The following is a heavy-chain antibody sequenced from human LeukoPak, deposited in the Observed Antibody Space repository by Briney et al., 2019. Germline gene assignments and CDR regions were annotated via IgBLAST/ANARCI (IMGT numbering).Heavy chain of an antibody. J-gene: IGHJ4*02. Sequence: GVSLRLSCAASIFIFSNYAMTWVRQAPGRGLEWGSSIHGNDGSTYYADSVRGRFTISRDNSKNTLYLQVHSLTAEDTAVYSCAKARRVGDYTPFDYLGQGSLVTVSS. CDR2: IHGNDGST. V-gene: IGHV3-23*01. CDR3: AKARRVGDYTPFDY. D-gene: IGHD4-17*01. CDR1: IFIFSNYA.